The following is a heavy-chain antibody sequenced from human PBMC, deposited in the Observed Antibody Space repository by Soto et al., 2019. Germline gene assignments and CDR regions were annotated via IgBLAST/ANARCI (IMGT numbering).Heavy chain of an antibody. CDR1: GFSLTTSGVG. Sequence: QITLKESGPTLLEPTQTLTLTCTLSGFSLTTSGVGVGWIRQPPGKALEWLAVIYWNGDRRYSPSLENRLTITRDTSKNQVVLTMTNLDALDTGTYFCAHRRPADVSSSPYFFEYWGQGTLVTVSS. D-gene: IGHD6-6*01. CDR3: AHRRPADVSSSPYFFEY. CDR2: IYWNGDR. V-gene: IGHV2-5*01. J-gene: IGHJ4*02.